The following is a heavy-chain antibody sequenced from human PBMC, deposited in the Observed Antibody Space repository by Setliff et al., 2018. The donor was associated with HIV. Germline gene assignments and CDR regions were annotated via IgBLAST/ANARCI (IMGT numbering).Heavy chain of an antibody. CDR1: GFIFSTFA. V-gene: IGHV3-30-3*01. D-gene: IGHD2-15*01. J-gene: IGHJ5*02. CDR2: ISYDGSKK. CDR3: ARGYCSAGYCYDPYKWFDP. Sequence: PGGSLRLSCAASGFIFSTFAMYWVRQAPGKGLEWVAVISYDGSKKYYADSVKGRFTISRDNAKNALYLQMNSLRVEDTAVYYCARGYCSAGYCYDPYKWFDPWGQGTLVTVSS.